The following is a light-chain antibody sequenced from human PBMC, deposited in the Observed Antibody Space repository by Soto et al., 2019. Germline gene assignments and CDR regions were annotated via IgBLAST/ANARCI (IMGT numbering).Light chain of an antibody. CDR1: SSDVGGYNY. V-gene: IGLV2-8*01. CDR3: TSYAGGNNV. J-gene: IGLJ1*01. CDR2: EVN. Sequence: QSALTQPPSASGSPGQSVTISCPGTSSDVGGYNYFSWYQQHPGKVPKPMVYEVNKRPSGVPDRFSGSKSGNTASLTVSGLQAEDEADYYCTSYAGGNNVFGTGTKVTVL.